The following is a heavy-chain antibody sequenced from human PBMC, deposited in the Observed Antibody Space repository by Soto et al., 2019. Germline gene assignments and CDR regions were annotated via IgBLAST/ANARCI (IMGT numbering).Heavy chain of an antibody. Sequence: EVIVVESGGTLVQPGGSLRLACEASGFDCNAYSMTWVRQAPGKGLEWLSHIRSASSSVYYADSVKGRFTISRDNAKNTLFLQMNSLRDEDTAVYYCAREKMDIVPAGDDYWGQGTLVVVS. CDR2: IRSASSSV. V-gene: IGHV3-48*02. CDR1: GFDCNAYS. CDR3: AREKMDIVPAGDDY. J-gene: IGHJ4*02. D-gene: IGHD5-12*01.